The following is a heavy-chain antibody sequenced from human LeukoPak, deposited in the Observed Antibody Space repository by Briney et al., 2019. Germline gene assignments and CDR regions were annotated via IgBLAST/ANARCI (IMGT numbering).Heavy chain of an antibody. CDR2: IYYSGTT. CDR3: ARSSPAYYDILTGYSYYFDY. D-gene: IGHD3-9*01. V-gene: IGHV4-39*01. CDR1: GGSISSSSYY. J-gene: IGHJ4*02. Sequence: SETLSLTCTVSGGSISSSSYYWGWIRQPPGKGLEWIGSIYYSGTTYYNPSLKSRVTISVDTSKNQFSLKLNSVTAADTAVYYCARSSPAYYDILTGYSYYFDYWGQGALVTVSS.